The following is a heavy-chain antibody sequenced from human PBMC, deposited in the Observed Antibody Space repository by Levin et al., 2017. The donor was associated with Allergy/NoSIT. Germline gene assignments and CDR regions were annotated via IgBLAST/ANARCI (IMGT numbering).Heavy chain of an antibody. CDR2: IYYNGSS. V-gene: IGHV4-59*01. J-gene: IGHJ6*02. CDR3: AAGYCTDDNCSFGLDV. Sequence: SQTLSLTCTVSRGSIASYYWTWIRLPPGKGLEWIGDIYYNGSSNYNPSLNSRVTISLDTSQNQLSLRLTSVTAADTTVYYCAAGYCTDDNCSFGLDVWGQGTTVTVSS. CDR1: RGSIASYY. D-gene: IGHD2-8*01.